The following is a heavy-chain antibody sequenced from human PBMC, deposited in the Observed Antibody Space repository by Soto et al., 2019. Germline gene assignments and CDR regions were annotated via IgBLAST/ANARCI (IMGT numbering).Heavy chain of an antibody. CDR2: IYYSGST. J-gene: IGHJ6*03. CDR1: GGSISSYY. CDR3: ARDIYVGYGDYVPNYYMDV. Sequence: SETLSLTCTVSGGSISSYYWSWIRQPPGKGLEWIGYIYYSGSTNYNPSLKSRVTISVDTPKNQFSLKLSSVTAADTAVYYCARDIYVGYGDYVPNYYMDVWGKGTTVTVSS. V-gene: IGHV4-59*01. D-gene: IGHD4-17*01.